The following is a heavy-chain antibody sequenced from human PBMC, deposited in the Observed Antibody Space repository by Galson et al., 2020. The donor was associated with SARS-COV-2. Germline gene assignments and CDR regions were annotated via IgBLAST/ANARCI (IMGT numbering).Heavy chain of an antibody. D-gene: IGHD3-3*01. J-gene: IGHJ4*02. V-gene: IGHV1-46*04. CDR3: ARGEKYFELWSAYQPFDC. Sequence: ASVKVSCKASGYEFINYYVHWVRHAPGQGLEWMGIINPSGGSTSYAQKLQDRLIMTRDTSTTTVYMEMSSLTSEDTGVYYCARGEKYFELWSAYQPFDCWGQGTLVTVSS. CDR1: GYEFINYY. CDR2: INPSGGST.